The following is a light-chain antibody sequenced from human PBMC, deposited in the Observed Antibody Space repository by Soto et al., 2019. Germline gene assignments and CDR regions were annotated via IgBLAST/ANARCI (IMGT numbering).Light chain of an antibody. CDR2: SNN. CDR1: SSDVGGYNY. CDR3: AAWDDSLGGLV. V-gene: IGLV1-47*02. Sequence: QSALTQPRSVSGSPGQSVTISCTGTSSDVGGYNYVSWYQQLPGTAPKLLIYSNNQRPSGVPDRFSGSKSGTSASLAISGLQSEDEADYYCAAWDDSLGGLVFGGGTKLTVL. J-gene: IGLJ3*02.